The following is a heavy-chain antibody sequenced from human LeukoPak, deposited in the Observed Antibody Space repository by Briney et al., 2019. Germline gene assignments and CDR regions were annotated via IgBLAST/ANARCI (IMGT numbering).Heavy chain of an antibody. J-gene: IGHJ2*01. CDR2: IYYSGSA. Sequence: PSETLSLTCTVSGGSIRSYYWNWIRQPPGKGLEWIGYIYYSGSANYNPSLKSRVTISVDTSKKHFSLKLSSVTAADTAVYYCARSTRSPAWYFDLWGRGTLVTVSS. CDR1: GGSIRSYY. CDR3: ARSTRSPAWYFDL. V-gene: IGHV4-59*08.